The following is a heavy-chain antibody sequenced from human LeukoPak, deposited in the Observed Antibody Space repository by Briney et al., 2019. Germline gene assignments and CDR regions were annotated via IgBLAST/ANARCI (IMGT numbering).Heavy chain of an antibody. Sequence: ASVKVSCKASGGTFSSYAISWVRQAPGQGLEWMGWMNPNSGNTGYAQKFQGRVTITRNTSISTAYMELSSLRSEDTAVYYCAISGSYFGTIFDYWGQGTLVTVSS. CDR1: GGTFSSYA. J-gene: IGHJ4*02. V-gene: IGHV1-8*03. CDR2: MNPNSGNT. CDR3: AISGSYFGTIFDY. D-gene: IGHD1-26*01.